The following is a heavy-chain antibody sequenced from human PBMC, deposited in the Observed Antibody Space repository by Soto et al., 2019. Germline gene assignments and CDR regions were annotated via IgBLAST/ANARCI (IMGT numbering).Heavy chain of an antibody. CDR2: ISYDGSNK. CDR1: GFTFSSYA. CDR3: ARDMSLVYDFWSGYPEY. Sequence: QVQLVESGGGVVQPGRSLRLSCAASGFTFSSYALHWVSQAPGKGLEWVAVISYDGSNKYYADSVKGRFTISRDNSKNTLYLQMNSLRAEDTAVYYCARDMSLVYDFWSGYPEYWGQGTLVTVSS. D-gene: IGHD3-3*01. V-gene: IGHV3-30-3*01. J-gene: IGHJ4*02.